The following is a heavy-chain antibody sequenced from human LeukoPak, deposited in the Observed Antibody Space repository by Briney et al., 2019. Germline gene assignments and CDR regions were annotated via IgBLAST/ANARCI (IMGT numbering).Heavy chain of an antibody. V-gene: IGHV4-34*01. CDR1: GGSFSGYY. CDR3: ARGRHGYYYYMDV. J-gene: IGHJ6*03. Sequence: PSETLSLTCAVYGGSFSGYYWSWIRQPPGKGLEWIGEINRSGSTNYNPSLKSRVTISVDTSKNQFSLKLSSVTAADTAVYYCARGRHGYYYYMDVWGKGTTVTVSS. CDR2: INRSGST.